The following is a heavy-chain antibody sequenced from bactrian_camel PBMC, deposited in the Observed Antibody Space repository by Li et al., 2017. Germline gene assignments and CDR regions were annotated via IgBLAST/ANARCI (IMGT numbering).Heavy chain of an antibody. CDR2: IDTSGGT. CDR3: AAHGSWGCGPVVADFGY. CDR1: GYKSYY. J-gene: IGHJ6*01. Sequence: VQLVESGGGSVQAGGSLKLSCVVSGYKSYYMAWFRQAPGNEREAVAFIDTSGGTNYAYSVAGRFTISKDNAKNTLYLEMNSLKSEDTAMYYCAAHGSWGCGPVVADFGYWGQGTQVTVS. V-gene: IGHV3S53*01. D-gene: IGHD5*01.